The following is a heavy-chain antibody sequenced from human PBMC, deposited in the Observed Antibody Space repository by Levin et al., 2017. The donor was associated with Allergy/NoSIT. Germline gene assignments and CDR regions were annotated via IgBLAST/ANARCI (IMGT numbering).Heavy chain of an antibody. CDR2: IYPGDSDT. Sequence: LGESLKISCEGSGYSFTSYWIGWVRQMPGKGLEWMGIIYPGDSDTRYSPSFQGQVTISADKSISTAYLQWSSLKASDTAMYYCARGPPYGGELDLGNDYWGQGTLVTVSS. D-gene: IGHD3-16*01. V-gene: IGHV5-51*01. CDR1: GYSFTSYW. J-gene: IGHJ4*02. CDR3: ARGPPYGGELDLGNDY.